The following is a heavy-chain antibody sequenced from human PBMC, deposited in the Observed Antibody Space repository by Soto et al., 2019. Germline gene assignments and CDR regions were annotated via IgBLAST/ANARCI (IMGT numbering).Heavy chain of an antibody. D-gene: IGHD6-19*01. CDR3: TRVAGSSGWYPNYFDY. Sequence: GGSLRLSCAASGFTFSGSAMHWVRQASGKGLEWVGRIRSKANSYATAYAASVKGRFTISRDDSKNTAYLQMNSLKTEDTAVYYCTRVAGSSGWYPNYFDYWGQGTLVTVSS. V-gene: IGHV3-73*01. J-gene: IGHJ4*02. CDR1: GFTFSGSA. CDR2: IRSKANSYAT.